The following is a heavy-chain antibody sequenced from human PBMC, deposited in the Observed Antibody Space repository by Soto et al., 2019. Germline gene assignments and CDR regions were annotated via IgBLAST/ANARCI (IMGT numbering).Heavy chain of an antibody. V-gene: IGHV3-30-3*01. J-gene: IGHJ4*02. CDR3: ARDTPEGTAMIYSDY. D-gene: IGHD5-18*01. Sequence: GGSLRLSCAASGFTFSSYAMHWVRQAPGKGLEWVAVISYDGSNKYYADSVKGRFTISRDNSKNTLYLQMNSLRAEDTAVYYCARDTPEGTAMIYSDYWGQGTLVTVSS. CDR2: ISYDGSNK. CDR1: GFTFSSYA.